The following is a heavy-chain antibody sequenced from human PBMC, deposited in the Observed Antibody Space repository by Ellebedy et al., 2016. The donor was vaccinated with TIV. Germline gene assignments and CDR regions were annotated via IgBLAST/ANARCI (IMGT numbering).Heavy chain of an antibody. CDR1: GFTFTSYP. CDR2: ISYDGSNK. Sequence: PGGSLRLSCAASGFTFTSYPMHWVRQAPGKGLEWVALISYDGSNKYYAEYVKGRFTISRDNFKNTLFLQMNSLGEEDTAVYYCAKEEGGGSGSYYLRPFDYWGQGTLVTVSS. J-gene: IGHJ4*02. CDR3: AKEEGGGSGSYYLRPFDY. D-gene: IGHD3-10*01. V-gene: IGHV3-30*01.